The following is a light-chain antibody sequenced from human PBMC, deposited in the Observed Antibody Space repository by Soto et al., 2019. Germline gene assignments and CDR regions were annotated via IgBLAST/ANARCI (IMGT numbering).Light chain of an antibody. Sequence: EFVLTQSPALLSLSPGERATLSCRASQSVINNYLTWHQQKPCKSPSLLIYSASSRATGIPDRFSGSGTRRDFSLTISILAPEDFAVYYYHQYGILPPFNFGQGTSL. V-gene: IGKV3-20*01. J-gene: IGKJ2*01. CDR1: QSVINNY. CDR3: HQYGILPPFN. CDR2: SAS.